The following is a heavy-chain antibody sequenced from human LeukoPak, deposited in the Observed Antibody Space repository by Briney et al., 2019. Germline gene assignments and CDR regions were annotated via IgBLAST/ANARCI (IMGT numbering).Heavy chain of an antibody. CDR2: ITGSTRST. J-gene: IGHJ4*02. Sequence: PGGSLRLSCAASGFTFSSNWMNWVRQALGEGLEWVSGITGSTRSTYYADSVKGRFTISRDNSKNTLYLQMSSLRPEDTAVYYCAKDQLNRYCSGGSCSITLDSWGQGTLVTVSS. CDR3: AKDQLNRYCSGGSCSITLDS. CDR1: GFTFSSNW. D-gene: IGHD2-15*01. V-gene: IGHV3-23*01.